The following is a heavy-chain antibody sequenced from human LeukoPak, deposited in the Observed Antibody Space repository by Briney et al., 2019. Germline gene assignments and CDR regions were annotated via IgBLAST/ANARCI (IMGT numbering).Heavy chain of an antibody. J-gene: IGHJ4*02. V-gene: IGHV3-23*01. D-gene: IGHD5-24*01. Sequence: GGSLRLSCAASGFTFSNCAMSWVRQTPGKGLEWVSAISGRGDRTYYADSVKGRFTISRDNSKNTLYLQMNSLRAEGTAVYYCAKEQSSTGYFDYWGQGTLVTVSS. CDR2: ISGRGDRT. CDR3: AKEQSSTGYFDY. CDR1: GFTFSNCA.